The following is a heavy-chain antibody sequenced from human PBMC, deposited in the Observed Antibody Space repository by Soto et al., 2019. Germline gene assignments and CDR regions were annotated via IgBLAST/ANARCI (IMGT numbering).Heavy chain of an antibody. Sequence: GGSLGLACAASVFSFSNYGVSGVRQEPGKGLEWVSVMSGSGDDAYYADSVKGRFTISRDNSKNMLYLQMSSLRAEDTAVYFCAKKVTIYAVDPADYWGQGTQVTVSS. CDR1: VFSFSNYG. D-gene: IGHD3-3*01. V-gene: IGHV3-23*01. J-gene: IGHJ4*02. CDR3: AKKVTIYAVDPADY. CDR2: MSGSGDDA.